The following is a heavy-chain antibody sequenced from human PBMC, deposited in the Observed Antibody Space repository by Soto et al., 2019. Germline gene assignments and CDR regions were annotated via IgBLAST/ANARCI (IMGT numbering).Heavy chain of an antibody. CDR2: IYYSGST. D-gene: IGHD3-3*01. CDR1: GGSISSGGYY. V-gene: IGHV4-39*02. CDR3: AREALYDFWSGYYFY. J-gene: IGHJ4*02. Sequence: SETLSLTCTVSGGSISSGGYYWSWIRQHPGKGLEWIGSIYYSGSTYYNPSLKSRVTISVDTSKNQFSLKLSSVTAADPAVYYCAREALYDFWSGYYFYWGQGTLVTVSS.